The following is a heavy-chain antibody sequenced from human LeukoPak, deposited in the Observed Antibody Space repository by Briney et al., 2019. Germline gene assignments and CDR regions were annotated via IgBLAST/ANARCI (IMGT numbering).Heavy chain of an antibody. CDR3: ARGGQPTDF. CDR1: GFTFSNYW. D-gene: IGHD1-26*01. V-gene: IGHV3-74*01. CDR2: INGDGSST. Sequence: GGSLRLSCAASGFTFSNYWMHWVRQAPGKGLFWFSRINGDGSSTNYADSVKGRFTISRDNAKNTLYLQMNSLRAGDTAVYYCARGGQPTDFWGQGTLVTVSS. J-gene: IGHJ4*02.